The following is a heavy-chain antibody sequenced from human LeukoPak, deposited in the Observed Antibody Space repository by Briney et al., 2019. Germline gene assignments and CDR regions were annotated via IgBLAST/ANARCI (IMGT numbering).Heavy chain of an antibody. D-gene: IGHD4-17*01. J-gene: IGHJ4*02. Sequence: GSLRLSCAASGFTFSSYGMHWVRQAPAKGLEWVAIISYDGSNKYYADSVKGRFTISRDNSKNTLYLQMNSLRAEDTAVYYCAKSTTVTQRGYFDYWGQGTLVTVSS. CDR3: AKSTTVTQRGYFDY. CDR1: GFTFSSYG. CDR2: ISYDGSNK. V-gene: IGHV3-30*18.